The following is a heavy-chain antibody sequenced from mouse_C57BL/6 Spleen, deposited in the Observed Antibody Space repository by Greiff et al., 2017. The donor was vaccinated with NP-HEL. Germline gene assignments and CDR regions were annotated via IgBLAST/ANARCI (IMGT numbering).Heavy chain of an antibody. CDR1: GYAFSSSW. CDR2: IYPGDGDT. J-gene: IGHJ3*01. CDR3: ARRGYGSSYVGFAY. D-gene: IGHD1-1*01. V-gene: IGHV1-82*01. Sequence: QVQLQQSGPELVKPGASVKISCKASGYAFSSSWMNWVKQRPGKGLEWIGRIYPGDGDTNYNGKFKGKATLTAHKSSSTAYMQLSSLTSEDSAVYFCARRGYGSSYVGFAYWGQGTLVTVSA.